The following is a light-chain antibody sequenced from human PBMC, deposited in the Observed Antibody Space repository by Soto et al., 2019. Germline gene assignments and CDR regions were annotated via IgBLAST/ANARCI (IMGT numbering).Light chain of an antibody. J-gene: IGKJ5*01. CDR2: GAS. CDR3: QQYNNWPWT. Sequence: VLTQSKATLSVSPGERATLSCRASQSFSSNLAWYQQKPGQAPRLLIYGASTRATGIPARFSGSGSGTEFTLTISSLQSEDFAVYYCQQYNNWPWTFGQGTGLEI. V-gene: IGKV3-15*01. CDR1: QSFSSN.